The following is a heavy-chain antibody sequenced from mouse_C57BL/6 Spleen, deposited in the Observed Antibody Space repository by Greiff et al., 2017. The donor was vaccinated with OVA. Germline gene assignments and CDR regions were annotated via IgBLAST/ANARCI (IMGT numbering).Heavy chain of an antibody. V-gene: IGHV5-16*01. D-gene: IGHD2-4*01. Sequence: EVKLVESEGGLVQPGSSMKLSCTASGFTFSDYYMAWVRQVPEKGLEWVANINYDGSSTYYLDSLRSRFIISRDNAKNILYLQMSSLKSEDTATYYCARGYYDYWYFDVWGTGTTVTVSS. CDR1: GFTFSDYY. CDR2: INYDGSST. J-gene: IGHJ1*03. CDR3: ARGYYDYWYFDV.